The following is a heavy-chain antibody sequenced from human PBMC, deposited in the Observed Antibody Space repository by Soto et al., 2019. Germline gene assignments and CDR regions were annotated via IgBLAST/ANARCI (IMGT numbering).Heavy chain of an antibody. D-gene: IGHD6-13*01. CDR3: AREKWAAAGGINWFDP. CDR1: GDSVSSNTVA. CDR2: SYYRSKWYN. Sequence: SQTLSLTCAVSGDSVSSNTVAWNWIRQSPSRGLEWLGRSYYRSKWYNDYAVSVKSRIPINPDTAKNQFSLQLNSVTPEDTAVYYCAREKWAAAGGINWFDPWGQGTLVTVSS. V-gene: IGHV6-1*01. J-gene: IGHJ5*02.